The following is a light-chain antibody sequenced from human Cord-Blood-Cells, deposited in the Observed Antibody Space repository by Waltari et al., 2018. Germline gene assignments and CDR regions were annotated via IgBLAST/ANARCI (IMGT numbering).Light chain of an antibody. CDR3: QQYGSSPYT. Sequence: ELVLTQSPGTLSLSPGERATLSCRASPSVSSSYLAWYQQKPGQAPRLLIYGASNRATGIPDRFSGSGSGTDFNLNISRREPEDFAVYYCQQYGSSPYTFGQGTKLGIK. CDR2: GAS. V-gene: IGKV3-20*01. CDR1: PSVSSSY. J-gene: IGKJ2*01.